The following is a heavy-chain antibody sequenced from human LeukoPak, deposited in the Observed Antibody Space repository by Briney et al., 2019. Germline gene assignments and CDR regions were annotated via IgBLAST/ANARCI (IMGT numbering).Heavy chain of an antibody. D-gene: IGHD1-26*01. CDR1: GGSISSHY. CDR3: ARDRGSGTYYDAFDV. Sequence: PSETLSLTCTVPGGSISSHYLNWIRQPPGRGLEWIGYIYYNGNSNYNPSLKSRVTMSLDTSKNQFSLKLSSVTAADTAVYYCARDRGSGTYYDAFDVWGQGTLVTVSS. V-gene: IGHV4-59*11. J-gene: IGHJ3*01. CDR2: IYYNGNS.